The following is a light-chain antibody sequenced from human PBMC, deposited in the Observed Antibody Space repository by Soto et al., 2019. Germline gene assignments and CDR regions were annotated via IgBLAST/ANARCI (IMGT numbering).Light chain of an antibody. CDR3: QQYDSTPET. Sequence: DIVMTQSPDSLAVSLGERATINCKSSQSVLYSSNNKNYLAWYQLKPGQPPKLLIYWASTRESGVPDRFSGSGFGTEFPLTISSLQAEDVAVYYCQQYDSTPETFGQGTRVEIK. CDR1: QSVLYSSNNKNY. J-gene: IGKJ1*01. CDR2: WAS. V-gene: IGKV4-1*01.